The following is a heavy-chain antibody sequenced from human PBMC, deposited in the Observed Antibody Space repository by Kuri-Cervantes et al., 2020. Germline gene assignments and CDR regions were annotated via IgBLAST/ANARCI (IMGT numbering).Heavy chain of an antibody. CDR2: INAGNGNT. V-gene: IGHV1-3*01. D-gene: IGHD3-9*01. Sequence: ASVKVSCKASGYTFTSYYMHWVRQAPGQALEWMGWINAGNGNTKHPQKFQGRVTITRDTSASTAYMELSSLRSEDTAVYYCARAALRYFPLPYWGQGTLVTVSS. CDR1: GYTFTSYY. CDR3: ARAALRYFPLPY. J-gene: IGHJ4*02.